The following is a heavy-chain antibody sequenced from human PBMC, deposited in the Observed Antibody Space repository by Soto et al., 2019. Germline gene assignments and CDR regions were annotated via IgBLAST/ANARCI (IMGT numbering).Heavy chain of an antibody. CDR1: GFTFSSYA. V-gene: IGHV3-30-3*01. D-gene: IGHD6-19*01. CDR2: ISYDGSNK. CDR3: ARAKLAVAGIFDY. J-gene: IGHJ4*02. Sequence: QVQLVESGGVVVQPGRSLRLSCAASGFTFSSYAMHWVRQAPGKGLEWVAVISYDGSNKYYADSVKGRFTISRDNSKNTLYLQMNSLRAEDTAVYYCARAKLAVAGIFDYWGQGTLVTVSS.